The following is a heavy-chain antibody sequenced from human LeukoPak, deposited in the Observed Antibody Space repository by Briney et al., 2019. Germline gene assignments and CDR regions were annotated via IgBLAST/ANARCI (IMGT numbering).Heavy chain of an antibody. J-gene: IGHJ4*02. CDR2: INHSGSS. D-gene: IGHD3-10*01. CDR3: ASISVRGDY. CDR1: GGSFSGYY. V-gene: IGHV4-34*01. Sequence: PSETLSLTCAVYGGSFSGYYWSWIRQPPRKGLEWIGEINHSGSSNYNPSLKSRVTISVDTSKNQFSLKPSSVTAADTAVYYCASISVRGDYWGQGTLVTVSS.